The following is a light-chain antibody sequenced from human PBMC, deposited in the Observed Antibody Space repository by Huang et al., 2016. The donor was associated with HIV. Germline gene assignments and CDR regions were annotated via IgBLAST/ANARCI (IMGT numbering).Light chain of an antibody. Sequence: EIILTQSPATLSLPPGERATLSCRASQSVSSYLSWYHQKPGQAPRLLIYDASNRATGIPARCSGSGSGTDFTLTISSLEPEDFAVYYCQQRSNRPPLTFGGGTKVEIK. J-gene: IGKJ4*01. CDR2: DAS. CDR1: QSVSSY. V-gene: IGKV3-11*01. CDR3: QQRSNRPPLT.